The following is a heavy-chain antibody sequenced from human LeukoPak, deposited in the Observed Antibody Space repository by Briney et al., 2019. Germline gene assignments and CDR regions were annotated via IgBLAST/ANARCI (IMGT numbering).Heavy chain of an antibody. Sequence: GGSLRLSCAASGFTFSSYWMHWVRQAPGKGLVWVSRINSDGSSTSYADSVKGRFTISRDNAKNTLYLQMNSLRAEDTAVYYCARGPRAYSSGYYYPFEYWGQGTLVIVSS. V-gene: IGHV3-74*01. CDR1: GFTFSSYW. J-gene: IGHJ4*02. CDR3: ARGPRAYSSGYYYPFEY. D-gene: IGHD3-22*01. CDR2: INSDGSST.